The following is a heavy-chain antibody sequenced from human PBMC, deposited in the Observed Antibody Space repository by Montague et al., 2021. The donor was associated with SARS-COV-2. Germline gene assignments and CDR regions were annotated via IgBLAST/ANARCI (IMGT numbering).Heavy chain of an antibody. Sequence: SLRLSCAASGFNFGNYAMHWVRQPPGKGLEWVSGISWSSGTRRYSDSVKGRFTISRDNAKNSLFLQMNSLRVEDTALYYCTKDFERTVSNTNNWFDPWGQGTLVTVSP. CDR3: TKDFERTVSNTNNWFDP. V-gene: IGHV3-9*01. J-gene: IGHJ5*02. CDR2: ISWSSGTR. CDR1: GFNFGNYA. D-gene: IGHD2-2*01.